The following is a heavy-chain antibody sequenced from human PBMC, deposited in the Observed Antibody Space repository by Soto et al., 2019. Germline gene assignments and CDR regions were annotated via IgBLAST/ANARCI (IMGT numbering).Heavy chain of an antibody. CDR2: IWYDGSNK. CDR1: GFTFSSYG. V-gene: IGHV3-33*01. CDR3: ARDLGLGELSLYYYYGMDV. D-gene: IGHD3-16*02. Sequence: QVQLVESGGGVVQPGRSLRLSCAASGFTFSSYGMHWVRQAPGKGLAWVAVIWYDGSNKYYADSVKGRFTISRDNSKNTLYLQMNSLRAEDTAVYYCARDLGLGELSLYYYYGMDVWGQGTTVTVSS. J-gene: IGHJ6*02.